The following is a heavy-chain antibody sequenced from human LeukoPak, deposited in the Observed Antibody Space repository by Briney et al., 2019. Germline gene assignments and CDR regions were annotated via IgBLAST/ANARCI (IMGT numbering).Heavy chain of an antibody. V-gene: IGHV4-39*01. J-gene: IGHJ4*02. CDR3: STYYFDSSGYLTGFDY. D-gene: IGHD3-22*01. CDR1: GGSISGSSWF. CDR2: VSSGGTT. Sequence: PSETLSLTCTVSGGSISGSSWFWGWSRQPPGKGLEWIGSVSSGGTTYYNPSLKSRVTISVGMSKTQFSLKLSTVTAADTAIYYCSTYYFDSSGYLTGFDYWGQGTLVTVSS.